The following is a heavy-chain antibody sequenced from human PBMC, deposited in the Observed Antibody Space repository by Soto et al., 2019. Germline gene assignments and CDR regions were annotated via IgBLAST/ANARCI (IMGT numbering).Heavy chain of an antibody. CDR1: GFAFSTYS. V-gene: IGHV3-48*02. D-gene: IGHD2-8*01. CDR2: ISFSSTTI. J-gene: IGHJ5*02. CDR3: ARDNGMAGSFDP. Sequence: SGGGLVQPGGSLRLSCAASGFAFSTYSMNWVRQAPGKGLEWVSYISFSSTTIFYADSVRGRFTISRDNAKNSLYLQMNTLRDEDTAVYYCARDNGMAGSFDPWGQGTLVTVSS.